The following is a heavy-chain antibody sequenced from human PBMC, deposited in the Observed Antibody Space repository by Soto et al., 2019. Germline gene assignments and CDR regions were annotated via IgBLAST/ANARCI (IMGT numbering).Heavy chain of an antibody. CDR1: GFTFSSYA. CDR2: ISGSGDST. D-gene: IGHD3-16*01. V-gene: IGHV3-23*01. CDR3: ARRGRGSYYDY. J-gene: IGHJ4*02. Sequence: EVQLLESGGGLVQPGGSLRLSCAASGFTFSSYAMRWVRQAPVKGLEWVSAISGSGDSTYYADSVKGRFTISRDNSKNTLYLQMNSLRAVDTAVYSCARRGRGSYYDYWGQGTLVTVSS.